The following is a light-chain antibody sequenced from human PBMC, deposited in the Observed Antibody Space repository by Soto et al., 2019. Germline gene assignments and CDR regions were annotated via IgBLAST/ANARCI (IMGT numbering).Light chain of an antibody. V-gene: IGLV2-8*01. CDR3: SSYTSSHAYV. CDR1: SSDVGGYNY. Sequence: QSVLAQPPSASGSPGQSVAISCTGTSSDVGGYNYVSWYQQHPGKAPKLMIYEVNKRPSGVPDRFSGSKSGNTASLTVSGLQAEDEADYYCSSYTSSHAYVFGIGTKVTVL. J-gene: IGLJ1*01. CDR2: EVN.